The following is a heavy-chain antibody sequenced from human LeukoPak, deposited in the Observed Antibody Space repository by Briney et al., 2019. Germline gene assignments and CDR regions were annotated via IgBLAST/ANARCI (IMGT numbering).Heavy chain of an antibody. CDR1: GYTFTGYY. J-gene: IGHJ6*02. V-gene: IGHV1-2*02. CDR3: ARVSIMTYYNYYGMDV. CDR2: VNPNSGGT. D-gene: IGHD2-2*01. Sequence: GASVKVSCKASGYTFTGYYMHWVRQAPGQGLEWMGWVNPNSGGTNYAQKFQGRVTMTRDTSISTAYMELSRLRSDDTAVYYCARVSIMTYYNYYGMDVWGQGTTVTVSS.